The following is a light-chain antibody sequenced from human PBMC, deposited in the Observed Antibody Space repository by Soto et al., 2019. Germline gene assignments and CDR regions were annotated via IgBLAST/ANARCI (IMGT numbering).Light chain of an antibody. CDR2: QVT. CDR3: SSYTNINTRACV. V-gene: IGLV2-14*02. Sequence: QSALTQPASVSGSPGQSITISCTGTSNDIGHYDLVSWFQHHPGKAPQDIIYQVTKRPSGVSDRFSGSRSGNTASLTISGLQAEDEAEYYCSSYTNINTRACVFGTGTKLTVL. J-gene: IGLJ1*01. CDR1: SNDIGHYDL.